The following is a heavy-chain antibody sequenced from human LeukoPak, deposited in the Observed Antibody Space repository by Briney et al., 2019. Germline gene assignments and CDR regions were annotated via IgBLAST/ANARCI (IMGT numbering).Heavy chain of an antibody. CDR2: IYSGGST. Sequence: GGSLRLSCAASGFTFSSYSMNWVRQAPGKGLERVSVIYSGGSTYYADSVKGRFTISRDNSKNTLYLQMNSLRAEDTAVYYCARDVAAAGYPDYWGQGTLVTVSS. V-gene: IGHV3-66*01. CDR1: GFTFSSYS. J-gene: IGHJ4*02. CDR3: ARDVAAAGYPDY. D-gene: IGHD6-13*01.